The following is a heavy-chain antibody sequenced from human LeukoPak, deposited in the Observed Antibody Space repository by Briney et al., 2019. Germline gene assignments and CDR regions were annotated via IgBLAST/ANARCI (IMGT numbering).Heavy chain of an antibody. Sequence: ASVKVSCKASGYTFINNWMHWVRQAPGQGLEWMGIINPSGGSTSYAQKFQGRVTMTRDMSTSTVYMELSSLRSEDTAVYHCARGYCSGGSCYFDYWGQGTLVTVSS. CDR1: GYTFINNW. J-gene: IGHJ4*02. D-gene: IGHD2-15*01. V-gene: IGHV1-46*01. CDR2: INPSGGST. CDR3: ARGYCSGGSCYFDY.